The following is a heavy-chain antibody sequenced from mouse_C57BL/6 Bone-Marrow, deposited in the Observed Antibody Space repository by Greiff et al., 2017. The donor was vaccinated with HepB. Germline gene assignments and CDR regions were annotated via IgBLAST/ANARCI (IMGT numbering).Heavy chain of an antibody. CDR1: GYTFTSYW. V-gene: IGHV1-55*01. Sequence: QVQLKQPGAELVKPGASVKMSCKASGYTFTSYWITWVKQRPGQGLEWIGDIYPGSGSTNYNEKFKSKATLTVDTSSSTAYMQLSSLTSEDSAVYYCARRRGITTVAYAMDYWGQGTSVTVSS. D-gene: IGHD1-1*01. CDR2: IYPGSGST. CDR3: ARRRGITTVAYAMDY. J-gene: IGHJ4*01.